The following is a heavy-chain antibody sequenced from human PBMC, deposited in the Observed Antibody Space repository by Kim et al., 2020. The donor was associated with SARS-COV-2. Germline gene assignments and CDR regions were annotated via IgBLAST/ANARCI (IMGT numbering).Heavy chain of an antibody. CDR2: IYYSGST. J-gene: IGHJ4*02. CDR3: ARLTEGYTSGWHHYY. CDR1: GGSISSYY. D-gene: IGHD6-19*01. V-gene: IGHV4-59*01. Sequence: SETLSLTCTVSGGSISSYYWSWIRQPPGKGLEWIGYIYYSGSTNYNPSLKSRVTMSVDTSKNQFSLKLSSVTAADTAVYYCARLTEGYTSGWHHYYWGQG.